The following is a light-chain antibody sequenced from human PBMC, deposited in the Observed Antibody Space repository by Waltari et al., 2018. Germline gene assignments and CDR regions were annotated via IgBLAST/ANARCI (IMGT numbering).Light chain of an antibody. CDR2: AAS. V-gene: IGKV1-27*01. Sequence: DIQMAQSPSSLSESVGDRVTITCRASQDITNFLVWYQQKPGKAPKLLIYAASTLQPGVPSRFSGSVSATHFTLTISSLQPEDVATYYCQEYNSAPYTFGQGTKLEIK. CDR3: QEYNSAPYT. CDR1: QDITNF. J-gene: IGKJ2*01.